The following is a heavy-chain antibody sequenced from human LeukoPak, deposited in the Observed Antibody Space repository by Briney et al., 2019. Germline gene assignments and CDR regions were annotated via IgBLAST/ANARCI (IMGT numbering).Heavy chain of an antibody. Sequence: SETLSLTCSVSGGSMTGYYWSWIRQPPGKGVEWIGYIFYSGSTKYNPSLNSRVTISLDMSQNQFSLEMTSVTAADTAVYYCSRSEGVYYPSGSSGSFYPHWFDPWGQGILVTVSS. CDR1: GGSMTGYY. CDR3: SRSEGVYYPSGSSGSFYPHWFDP. CDR2: IFYSGST. D-gene: IGHD3-10*01. V-gene: IGHV4-59*01. J-gene: IGHJ5*02.